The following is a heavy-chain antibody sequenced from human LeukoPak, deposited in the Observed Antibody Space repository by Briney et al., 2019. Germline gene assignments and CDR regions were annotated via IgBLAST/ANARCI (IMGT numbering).Heavy chain of an antibody. J-gene: IGHJ6*03. CDR2: IIPIFGTA. CDR3: ARALLSGVRGVQGYYYYYYMDV. Sequence: ASVKVSCKASGGTFSSYAISWVRQAPGQGLEWMGGIIPIFGTANYAQKFQGRVTITADKSTSTAYMELSSLRSEDTAMYYCARALLSGVRGVQGYYYYYYMDVWGKGTTVTVSS. V-gene: IGHV1-69*06. CDR1: GGTFSSYA. D-gene: IGHD3-10*01.